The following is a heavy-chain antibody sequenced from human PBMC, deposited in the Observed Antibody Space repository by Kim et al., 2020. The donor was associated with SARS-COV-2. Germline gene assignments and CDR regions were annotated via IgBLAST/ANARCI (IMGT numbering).Heavy chain of an antibody. CDR2: INHSGST. D-gene: IGHD3-10*01. CDR3: ARGRWRITMVQGVIPRFDP. J-gene: IGHJ5*02. Sequence: SETLSLTCAVYGGSFSGYYWSWIRQPPGKGLEWIGEINHSGSTNYNPSLKSRVTISVDTSKNQFSLKLSSVTAADTAVYYCARGRWRITMVQGVIPRFDPWGQGTLVTVSS. V-gene: IGHV4-34*01. CDR1: GGSFSGYY.